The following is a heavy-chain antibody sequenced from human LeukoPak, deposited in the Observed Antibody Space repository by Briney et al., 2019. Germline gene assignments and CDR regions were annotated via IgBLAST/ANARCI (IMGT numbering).Heavy chain of an antibody. V-gene: IGHV1-2*02. D-gene: IGHD3-10*01. Sequence: ASVTVSCKASGYTFTAYSVHWVRQAPGQGLEYMGYINPNIGDTKYAQRFQGRVTMTRDTSISTAYMELSSLTSDDTAIYYCARGYGSDPSGLNWGQGTLVTVS. CDR1: GYTFTAYS. CDR2: INPNIGDT. J-gene: IGHJ4*02. CDR3: ARGYGSDPSGLN.